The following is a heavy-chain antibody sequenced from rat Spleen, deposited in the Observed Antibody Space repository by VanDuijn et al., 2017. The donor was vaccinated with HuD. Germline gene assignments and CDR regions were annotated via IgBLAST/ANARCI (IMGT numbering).Heavy chain of an antibody. Sequence: EVQLVESGGGLVQSGGSLKLSCAASGFTFSSFPMAWVRQAPTKGLEWVASISPSGGSTYYRDSVKGRFTVSRDNAESTLYLQMDSLRSEDTASYYCARRGTVLRGYFDYWGQGVMVTVSS. J-gene: IGHJ2*01. D-gene: IGHD4-3*01. CDR2: ISPSGGST. CDR3: ARRGTVLRGYFDY. V-gene: IGHV5-46*01. CDR1: GFTFSSFP.